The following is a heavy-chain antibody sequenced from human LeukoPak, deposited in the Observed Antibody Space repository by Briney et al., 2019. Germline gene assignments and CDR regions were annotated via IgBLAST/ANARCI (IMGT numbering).Heavy chain of an antibody. CDR2: TSSSGSTI. D-gene: IGHD4-11*01. CDR1: GFTFSDYY. J-gene: IGHJ4*02. V-gene: IGHV3-11*01. Sequence: GGSLRLSCAASGFTFSDYYMSWIRQAPGKGLEWVSYTSSSGSTIYYADSVKGRFTISRDNAKNSLYLQMNSLRAEDAAVYYCARGGRVRLLWGLSNYGADYWGQGTLVTVSS. CDR3: ARGGRVRLLWGLSNYGADY.